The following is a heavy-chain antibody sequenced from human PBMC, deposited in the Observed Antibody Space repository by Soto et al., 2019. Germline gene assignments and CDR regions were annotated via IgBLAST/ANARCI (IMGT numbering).Heavy chain of an antibody. J-gene: IGHJ6*03. CDR1: GFSLSTSGVG. Sequence: QITLKESGPTLVKPTQTLTLTCTFSGFSLSTSGVGVGWIRQPPGKALEWLALIYWDDDKRYSPSLKSGLTITKDTSKNQVVLTMTNMDPVDTATYYCAHTLGVRGVNYYYYYMDVWGKGTTVTVSS. CDR2: IYWDDDK. V-gene: IGHV2-5*02. D-gene: IGHD3-10*01. CDR3: AHTLGVRGVNYYYYYMDV.